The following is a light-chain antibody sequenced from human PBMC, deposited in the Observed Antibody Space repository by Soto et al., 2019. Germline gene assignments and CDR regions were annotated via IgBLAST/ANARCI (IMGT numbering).Light chain of an antibody. V-gene: IGKV3-20*01. CDR3: QQYGGSAT. J-gene: IGKJ1*01. CDR2: GAS. Sequence: EIVLTQSPGTLSLSSGERATLSCRASQSVSSSYLAWYQQKPGQAPRLLIYGASSRATGIPDRFSGSGSGTDFTLTVSRLEPEDFAVYYCQQYGGSATFGQGTKVEIK. CDR1: QSVSSSY.